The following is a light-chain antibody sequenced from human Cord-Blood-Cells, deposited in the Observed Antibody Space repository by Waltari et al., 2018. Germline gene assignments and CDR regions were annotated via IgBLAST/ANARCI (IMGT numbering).Light chain of an antibody. J-gene: IGLJ2*01. V-gene: IGLV2-14*02. CDR2: EGS. CDR3: QAWDSSTVV. CDR1: SSEVGTYNL. Sequence: QSALTQPASVSGPPGQPITISRTATSSEVGTYNLVPWYQQHPAKAPKLMIYEGSKRPSGVSNRFSGSNSGNTATLTISGTQAMDEADYYCQAWDSSTVVFGGGTKLTVL.